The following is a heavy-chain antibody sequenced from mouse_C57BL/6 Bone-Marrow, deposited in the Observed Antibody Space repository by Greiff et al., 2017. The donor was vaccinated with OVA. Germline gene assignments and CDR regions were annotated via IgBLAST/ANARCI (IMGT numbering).Heavy chain of an antibody. CDR2: ISDGGSYT. CDR3: ARGWLPYYFDY. D-gene: IGHD2-3*01. J-gene: IGHJ2*01. CDR1: GFTFSSYA. V-gene: IGHV5-4*03. Sequence: EVKLMESGGGLVKPGGSLKLSCAASGFTFSSYAMSWVRQTPEKRLEWVATISDGGSYTYYPDNVKGRFTISRDNAKNNLYLQMSHLKSEDTAMYDCARGWLPYYFDYWGQGTTLTVSS.